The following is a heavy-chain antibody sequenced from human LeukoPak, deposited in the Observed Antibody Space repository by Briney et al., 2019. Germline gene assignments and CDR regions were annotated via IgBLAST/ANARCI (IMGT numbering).Heavy chain of an antibody. V-gene: IGHV3-66*01. J-gene: IGHJ5*02. Sequence: GGSLRLSCAASGFTFSITYMAWVRQAPEKGLEGVSVIYGGGDAYYADSVKGRLTIARDNSKKTLSLQMNNLRVEETAVYYCARVQFQWFDPWGQGTLVTVSS. CDR2: IYGGGDA. CDR1: GFTFSITY. CDR3: ARVQFQWFDP. D-gene: IGHD6-19*01.